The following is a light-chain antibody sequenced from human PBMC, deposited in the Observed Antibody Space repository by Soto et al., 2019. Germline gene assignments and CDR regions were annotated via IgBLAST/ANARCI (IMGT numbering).Light chain of an antibody. Sequence: QSALTQPASVSGSPGQSITISCTGTSSDIGAYKYVSWYQQHPGKAPELMIYDVSNRPSGVSNRFSGSKSGNTASLTISGLQAEDEADYYCSSYTSTGIHVLFGGGTKLTVL. CDR1: SSDIGAYKY. V-gene: IGLV2-14*01. J-gene: IGLJ2*01. CDR3: SSYTSTGIHVL. CDR2: DVS.